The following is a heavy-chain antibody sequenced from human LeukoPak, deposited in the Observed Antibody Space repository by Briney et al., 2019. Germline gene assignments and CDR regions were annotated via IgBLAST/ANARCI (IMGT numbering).Heavy chain of an antibody. CDR1: GFTVSSNY. CDR2: IYSGGST. J-gene: IGHJ4*02. V-gene: IGHV3-53*01. CDR3: ASHDYTDYGHFDY. D-gene: IGHD4-17*01. Sequence: GGSLRLSCAASGFTVSSNYMSWVRQAPGKGLEWVSVIYSGGSTYYADSVKGRFTISRDNSMNTVYLQMNSLRAEDTAMYYCASHDYTDYGHFDYWGQGTLVTVSA.